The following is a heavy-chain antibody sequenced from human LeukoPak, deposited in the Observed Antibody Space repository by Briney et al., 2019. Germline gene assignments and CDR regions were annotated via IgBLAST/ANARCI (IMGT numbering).Heavy chain of an antibody. D-gene: IGHD7-27*01. Sequence: GGSLRLSCAAAGFTFSSYAMHWVRQAPGKGLEWVAVISYDGSNKYYADSVKGRFTISRDNSKNTLYLQMNSLRAEDTAVYYCARAWGKLQNDYWGQGTLVTVSS. V-gene: IGHV3-30-3*01. CDR1: GFTFSSYA. CDR2: ISYDGSNK. J-gene: IGHJ4*02. CDR3: ARAWGKLQNDY.